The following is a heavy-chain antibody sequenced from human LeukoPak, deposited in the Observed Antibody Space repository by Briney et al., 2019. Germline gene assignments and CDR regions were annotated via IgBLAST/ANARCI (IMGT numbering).Heavy chain of an antibody. CDR1: GFTFSNYY. V-gene: IGHV3-11*05. Sequence: GGSLRLSCAASGFTFSNYYMAWIRQAPGEGLEWVSYISSGSSYINYVDSVKGRFTISRDNAKNSVHLQMDSLRAEDTAVYYCARGRDYYDSYNYNFWGQGTLVTVSS. J-gene: IGHJ4*02. CDR3: ARGRDYYDSYNYNF. CDR2: ISSGSSYI. D-gene: IGHD3-22*01.